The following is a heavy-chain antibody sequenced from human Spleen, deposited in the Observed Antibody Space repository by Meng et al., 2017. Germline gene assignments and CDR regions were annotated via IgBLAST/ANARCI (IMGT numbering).Heavy chain of an antibody. V-gene: IGHV3-21*01. D-gene: IGHD2/OR15-2a*01. CDR2: ISSSSSYI. CDR1: GFTFSSYS. CDR3: ARELVLRNDKAFDY. J-gene: IGHJ4*02. Sequence: GESLKISCAASGFTFSSYSMNWVRQAPGKGLEWVSSISSSSSYIYYADSVKGRFTISRDNAKNSLYLQMNSLRAGDTAVYYCARELVLRNDKAFDYWGQG.